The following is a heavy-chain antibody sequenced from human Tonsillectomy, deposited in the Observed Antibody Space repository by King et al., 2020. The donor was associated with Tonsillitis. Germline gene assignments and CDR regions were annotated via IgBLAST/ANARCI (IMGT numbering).Heavy chain of an antibody. J-gene: IGHJ6*02. CDR1: GYTFTSYG. CDR3: ARVGGDYRDYDGMDV. CDR2: ISTYNGNT. D-gene: IGHD4-11*01. V-gene: IGHV1-18*04. Sequence: VQLVQSGAEVKKPGASMKVSCKASGYTFTSYGISWVRQAPGQGLEWMGWISTYNGNTNYVQKFQGRVTMTTDTSTSTAYMELRSLRSDDTAMYYCARVGGDYRDYDGMDVWGQGTTVTVSS.